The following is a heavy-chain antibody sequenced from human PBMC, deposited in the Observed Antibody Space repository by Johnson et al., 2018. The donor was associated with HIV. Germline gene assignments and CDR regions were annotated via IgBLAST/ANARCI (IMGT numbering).Heavy chain of an antibody. D-gene: IGHD3-16*01. CDR3: ASRNSIMITSSHAFDI. CDR2: ISGSGGST. Sequence: VQLVESGGGVVQPGRSLRLSCAASGFTFDDYAMHWVRQAPGKGLEWVSAISGSGGSTYYADSVKGRFTISRDNSKNTLYLQMNSLRAEDTAVYYCASRNSIMITSSHAFDIWGQGTMVTVSS. CDR1: GFTFDDYA. J-gene: IGHJ3*02. V-gene: IGHV3-23*04.